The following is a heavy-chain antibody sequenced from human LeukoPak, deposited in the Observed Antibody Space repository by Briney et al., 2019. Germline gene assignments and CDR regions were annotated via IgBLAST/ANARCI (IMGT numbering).Heavy chain of an antibody. V-gene: IGHV3-7*01. CDR2: IKQDGSEK. D-gene: IGHD5-18*01. J-gene: IGHJ4*02. Sequence: GGSLRLSCAASGFTFSSYWMSWVRQAPGKGLEWVANIKQDGSEKSYVDSVKGRFTISRDNAKNSLYLQMNNLRAEDTAVYYCAKDRSTYSYGYADFDYWGQGTLVTVSS. CDR3: AKDRSTYSYGYADFDY. CDR1: GFTFSSYW.